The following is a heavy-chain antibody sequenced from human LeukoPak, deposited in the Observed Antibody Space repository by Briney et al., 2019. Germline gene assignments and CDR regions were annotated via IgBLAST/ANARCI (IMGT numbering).Heavy chain of an antibody. V-gene: IGHV3-11*04. D-gene: IGHD1-26*01. J-gene: IGHJ4*02. Sequence: GGSLRLSCAASAFTFSEYYMTWLRQAPGKGLEWVSYIGTSGSPIYYAHSVKGRFTISRDNAKSSLYLQMNSLRAEDTAVYYCARDLSWEPDWGQGTLVTVSS. CDR3: ARDLSWEPD. CDR1: AFTFSEYY. CDR2: IGTSGSPI.